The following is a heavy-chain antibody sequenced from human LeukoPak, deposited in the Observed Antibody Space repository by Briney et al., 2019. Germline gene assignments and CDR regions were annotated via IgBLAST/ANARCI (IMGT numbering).Heavy chain of an antibody. CDR3: ARDILYSSGSALLFDY. Sequence: ASVKVSCKASGGTFSSYAISWVRQAPGQGLEWMGGIIPIFGTANYAQKFQGRVTITADESTSTAYMELSSLGSEDTAVYYCARDILYSSGSALLFDYWGQGTLVTVSS. J-gene: IGHJ4*02. V-gene: IGHV1-69*13. CDR1: GGTFSSYA. CDR2: IIPIFGTA. D-gene: IGHD3-10*01.